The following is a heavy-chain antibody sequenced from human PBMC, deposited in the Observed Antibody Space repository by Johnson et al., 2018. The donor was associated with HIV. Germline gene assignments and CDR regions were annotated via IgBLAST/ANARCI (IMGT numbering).Heavy chain of an antibody. J-gene: IGHJ3*02. Sequence: QVQLVESGGTVVRPGGSLRLSCAASGFTFDNYGMSWVRQAPGKGLEWVALISYDGIEKYYADSVKGRFTISRDNSRNTLYLQMNSLKTEDTAVYYCTTALLIVVLPSATHAFDIWGQGTMVTVSS. CDR2: ISYDGIEK. CDR1: GFTFDNYG. D-gene: IGHD2-2*01. V-gene: IGHV3-30*03. CDR3: TTALLIVVLPSATHAFDI.